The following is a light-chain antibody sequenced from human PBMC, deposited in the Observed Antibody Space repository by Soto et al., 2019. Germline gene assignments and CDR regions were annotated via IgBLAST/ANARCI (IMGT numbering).Light chain of an antibody. CDR2: AVS. V-gene: IGLV2-14*01. CDR3: SSHRSSDTLEV. CDR1: SDDIGAYDY. J-gene: IGLJ1*01. Sequence: QSVLTQPSSVSASPGQSISISCTGTSDDIGAYDYVSWYQQHPGKAPKLILYAVSNRPSGVSTRFSGSKSGNTASLTISGVQADDEADYYCSSHRSSDTLEVFGTGTKVTVL.